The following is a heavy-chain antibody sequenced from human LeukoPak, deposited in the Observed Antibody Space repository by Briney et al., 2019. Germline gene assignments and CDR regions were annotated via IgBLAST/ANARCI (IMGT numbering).Heavy chain of an antibody. D-gene: IGHD1-14*01. CDR2: INHSGST. CDR3: ARGAGLDAFDI. V-gene: IGHV4-39*07. CDR1: GGSISSSSYY. Sequence: SETLSLTCTVSGGSISSSSYYWGWIRQPPGKGLEWIGEINHSGSTNYNPSLKSRVTISVDTSKNQFSLKLSSVTAADTAVYYCARGAGLDAFDIWGQGTMVTVSS. J-gene: IGHJ3*02.